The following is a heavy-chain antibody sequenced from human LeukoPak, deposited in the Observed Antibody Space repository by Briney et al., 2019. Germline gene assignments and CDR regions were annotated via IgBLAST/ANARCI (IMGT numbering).Heavy chain of an antibody. CDR1: GFTFDGYA. CDR2: ISWNSGSI. Sequence: GGSLRLSCVASGFTFDGYAMHWVRQAPGKGLEWVPGISWNSGSIGYADSVKGRFTISRDNAKNSLYLQMNSLIPEDTAFYYCAKDLLIRGLITTFDYWGQGTLVTVSS. D-gene: IGHD3-10*01. V-gene: IGHV3-9*01. J-gene: IGHJ4*02. CDR3: AKDLLIRGLITTFDY.